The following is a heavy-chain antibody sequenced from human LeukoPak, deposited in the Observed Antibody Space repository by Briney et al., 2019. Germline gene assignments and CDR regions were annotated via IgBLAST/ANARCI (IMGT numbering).Heavy chain of an antibody. CDR1: GFTFSSYG. J-gene: IGHJ4*02. CDR2: ISYDGSNK. V-gene: IGHV3-33*08. D-gene: IGHD2-15*01. Sequence: GGSLRLSCAASGFTFSSYGMHWVRQAPGKGLGWVAVISYDGSNKYYADSVKGRFTFSRDHSKNTLYLQMNSLRAEDTAVYYCARAEEYCSGGSCYFDYWGQGTLVTVSS. CDR3: ARAEEYCSGGSCYFDY.